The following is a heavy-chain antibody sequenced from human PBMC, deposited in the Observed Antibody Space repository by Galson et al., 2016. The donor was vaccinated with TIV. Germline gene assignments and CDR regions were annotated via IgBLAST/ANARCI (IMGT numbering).Heavy chain of an antibody. CDR2: MSPSNGNT. J-gene: IGHJ4*02. D-gene: IGHD3-22*01. Sequence: SVKVSCKASGYTFTSFDISWIRHAPGQGLEWMGWMSPSNGNTGYAQKFRGRITMTRHPSTTTVYMELSGLTSEDTAVYYCARGHYYDSSGYSFDFWGQGTLVTVSS. CDR3: ARGHYYDSSGYSFDF. CDR1: GYTFTSFD. V-gene: IGHV1-8*01.